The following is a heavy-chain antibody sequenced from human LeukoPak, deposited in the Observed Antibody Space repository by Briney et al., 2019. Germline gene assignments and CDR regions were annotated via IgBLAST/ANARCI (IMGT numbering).Heavy chain of an antibody. CDR2: INPSDGRA. J-gene: IGHJ4*02. D-gene: IGHD4/OR15-4a*01. CDR1: GYTLTNYF. V-gene: IGHV1-46*01. CDR3: ARAGAALTTHFDD. Sequence: ASVKVSCKASGYTLTNYFIHWVRQAPGQGLEWMGTINPSDGRATYAQEFQGRVTMTRDTSTVYMDLSSLRSEDTAVYYCARAGAALTTHFDDWGQGTLVTVSS.